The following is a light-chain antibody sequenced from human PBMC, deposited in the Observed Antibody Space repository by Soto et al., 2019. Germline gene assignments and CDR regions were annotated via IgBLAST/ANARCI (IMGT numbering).Light chain of an antibody. CDR1: QSVSNS. CDR2: DAS. Sequence: EIVLTQSPGTLSLSPGERATLSCRASQSVSNSLVWYQQKPGQAPRLLIYDASTRATGTPDRFSGSGSGTDFTLTISRLEPEDFAVYSCQQYGGPPRTFGQGTKVDI. V-gene: IGKV3-20*01. CDR3: QQYGGPPRT. J-gene: IGKJ1*01.